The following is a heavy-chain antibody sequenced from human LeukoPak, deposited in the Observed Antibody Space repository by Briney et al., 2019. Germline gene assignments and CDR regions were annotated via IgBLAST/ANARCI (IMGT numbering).Heavy chain of an antibody. V-gene: IGHV1-18*04. D-gene: IGHD5-18*01. CDR2: ISAYNGNT. J-gene: IGHJ4*02. CDR1: GYTFTSYG. Sequence: EASVKVSCKASGYTFTSYGISWVRQAPGQGLEWMGWISAYNGNTNYALKLQGRVTMTTDTSTSTAYMELRSLRSDDTAVYYCARGTAMSFLYHFDYWGQGTLVTVSS. CDR3: ARGTAMSFLYHFDY.